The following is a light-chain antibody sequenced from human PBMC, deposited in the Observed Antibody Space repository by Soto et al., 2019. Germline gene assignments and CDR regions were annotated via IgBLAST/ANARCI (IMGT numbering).Light chain of an antibody. Sequence: QSALTQPASVSGSPGQSITISCTGTSSDIGGFNYVSWYRQHPDKAPKLIIYEVTNRPSGVSNRFSGSKSGNTASLTISGLQAEDEADYYCSSYAGGNKLVFGTGTKLTVL. V-gene: IGLV2-14*01. CDR1: SSDIGGFNY. J-gene: IGLJ1*01. CDR2: EVT. CDR3: SSYAGGNKLV.